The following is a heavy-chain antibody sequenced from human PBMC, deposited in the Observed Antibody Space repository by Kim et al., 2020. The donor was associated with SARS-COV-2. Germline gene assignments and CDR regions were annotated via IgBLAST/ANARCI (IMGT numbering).Heavy chain of an antibody. CDR1: GFTFSGSA. CDR3: TRHGGWEVRGNPPGMDV. V-gene: IGHV3-73*01. Sequence: GGSLRLSCAASGFTFSGSAMHWVRQASGKGLEWVGRIRSKANSYATAYAASVKGRFTISRDDSKNTAYLQMNSLKTEDTAVYYCTRHGGWEVRGNPPGMDVWGQGTTVTVSS. D-gene: IGHD3-10*01. J-gene: IGHJ6*02. CDR2: IRSKANSYAT.